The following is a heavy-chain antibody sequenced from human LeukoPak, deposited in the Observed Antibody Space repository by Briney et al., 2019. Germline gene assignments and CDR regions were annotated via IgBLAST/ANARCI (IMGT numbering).Heavy chain of an antibody. Sequence: GGSLRLSCAASGFTFSSYEMNWVRQAPGKGLEWVSYISSSGSTIYYADSVKGGFTISRDSSKNTLYLQMNSLRAEDTAVYYCAKDLRSSADSKMGAADYWGQGTLVTVSS. V-gene: IGHV3-48*03. CDR1: GFTFSSYE. CDR3: AKDLRSSADSKMGAADY. J-gene: IGHJ4*02. D-gene: IGHD1-26*01. CDR2: ISSSGSTI.